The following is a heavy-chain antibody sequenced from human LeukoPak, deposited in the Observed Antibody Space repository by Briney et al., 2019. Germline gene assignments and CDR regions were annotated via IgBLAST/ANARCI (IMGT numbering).Heavy chain of an antibody. V-gene: IGHV4-59*01. CDR1: GGSISSYY. Sequence: SETLSLTCTVSGGSISSYYWSWIRQPPGKGLEWIGCIYYSGSTNYNPSLKSRVTISVDTSKNQFSLKLSSVTAADTAVYYCARARGYSSHFDYWGQGTLVTVSS. CDR3: ARARGYSSHFDY. CDR2: IYYSGST. D-gene: IGHD6-13*01. J-gene: IGHJ4*02.